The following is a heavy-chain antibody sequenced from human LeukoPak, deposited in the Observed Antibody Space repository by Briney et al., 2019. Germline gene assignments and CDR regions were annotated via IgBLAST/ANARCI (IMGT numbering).Heavy chain of an antibody. V-gene: IGHV4-61*02. D-gene: IGHD2-2*01. CDR3: ASQCSSTSCYGGYFDY. CDR2: IYTSGST. CDR1: GGSISSGSYY. Sequence: SETLSLTCTVSGGSISSGSYYWSWIRQPAGKGLEWIGRIYTSGSTNYNPSLKSRVTISVDTSKNQFSLKLSSVTAADTAVYYCASQCSSTSCYGGYFDYWGQGTLVTVSS. J-gene: IGHJ4*02.